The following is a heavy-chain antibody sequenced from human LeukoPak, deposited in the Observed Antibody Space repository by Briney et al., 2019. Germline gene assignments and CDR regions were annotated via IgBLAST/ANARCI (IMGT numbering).Heavy chain of an antibody. D-gene: IGHD1-14*01. Sequence: PVGSLRLSCAASGFSFSNYWMSWVRQAPGKGLEWVANINQDGSVKSSVGSVKGRFTISRDNAKNSLYLQMNSLRVEDTAVYFCARGAPYRDSDDYWGQGTLVTVSS. V-gene: IGHV3-7*05. J-gene: IGHJ4*02. CDR3: ARGAPYRDSDDY. CDR2: INQDGSVK. CDR1: GFSFSNYW.